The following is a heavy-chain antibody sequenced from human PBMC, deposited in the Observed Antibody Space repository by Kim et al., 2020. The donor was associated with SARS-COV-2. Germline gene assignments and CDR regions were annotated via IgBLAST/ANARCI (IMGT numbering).Heavy chain of an antibody. V-gene: IGHV5-51*01. Sequence: SPSFQGQVTISADKSISTAYLQWSSLKASDTAMYYCARHGSSGWYSWFDPWGQGTLVTVSS. J-gene: IGHJ5*02. D-gene: IGHD6-19*01. CDR3: ARHGSSGWYSWFDP.